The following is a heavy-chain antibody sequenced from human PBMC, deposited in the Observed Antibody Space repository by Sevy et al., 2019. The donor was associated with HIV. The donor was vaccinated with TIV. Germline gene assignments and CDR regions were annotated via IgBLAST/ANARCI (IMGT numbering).Heavy chain of an antibody. CDR1: GGSISSGGYY. CDR3: AGDHRGYGIIDY. D-gene: IGHD3-16*01. V-gene: IGHV4-30-4*01. J-gene: IGHJ4*02. Sequence: SETLSLTCTVSGGSISSGGYYWSWVRQPPGKGLDWIGYIYYSGTTYYNPSLKSRVTISVDTSKNQFYLNLTSVTAADTAVYFCAGDHRGYGIIDYWGQGTLVTVSS. CDR2: IYYSGTT.